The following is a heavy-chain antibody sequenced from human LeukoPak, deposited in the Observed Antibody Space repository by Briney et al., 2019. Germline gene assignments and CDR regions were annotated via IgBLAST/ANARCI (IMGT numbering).Heavy chain of an antibody. CDR3: TRGSSGRRDN. J-gene: IGHJ4*02. CDR1: AYTFTSCD. D-gene: IGHD6-19*01. V-gene: IGHV1-8*01. CDR2: MNPNSGNT. Sequence: GASVKVSCKASAYTFTSCDINWVRQATGQGLDWMGWMNPNSGNTGYGQSFQGRITMTRDISIGTAYMELSNLTSEDTAIYYCTRGSSGRRDNWGQGTLVTVSA.